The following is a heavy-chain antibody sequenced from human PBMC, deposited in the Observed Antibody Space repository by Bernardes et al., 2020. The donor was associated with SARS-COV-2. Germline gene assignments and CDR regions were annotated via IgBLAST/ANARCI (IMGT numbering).Heavy chain of an antibody. CDR2: IYYSGST. V-gene: IGHV4-59*08. CDR3: ARSNSTMVRGVMGAFDI. J-gene: IGHJ3*02. Sequence: SETLSLTCTVSGGSISSYYWSWIRQPPGKGLEWIWYIYYSGSTNYNPSLKSRVTISVDTSKNQLSLKLSSVTAADTAVYYCARSNSTMVRGVMGAFDIGGQGTMVTVSS. CDR1: GGSISSYY. D-gene: IGHD3-10*01.